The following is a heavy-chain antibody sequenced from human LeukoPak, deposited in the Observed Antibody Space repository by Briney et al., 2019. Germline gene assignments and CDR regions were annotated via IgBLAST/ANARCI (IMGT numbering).Heavy chain of an antibody. J-gene: IGHJ5*02. CDR3: ARQDVVLQYPFDP. V-gene: IGHV4-39*07. Sequence: SETLSLTCTVSGGSLSSRSYYWGWIRQPPGKGLEWFGRIYTSGSTNCNPSLKSRVTMSVDTSKNQFSLKLSSVTAADTAVYYCARQDVVLQYPFDPWGQGTLVTVPS. CDR1: GGSLSSRSYY. D-gene: IGHD2/OR15-2a*01. CDR2: IYTSGST.